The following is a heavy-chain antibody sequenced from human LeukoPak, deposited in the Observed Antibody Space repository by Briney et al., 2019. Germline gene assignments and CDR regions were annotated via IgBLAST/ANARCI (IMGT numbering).Heavy chain of an antibody. CDR3: ARDSCSSTSCYYSYYMDV. J-gene: IGHJ6*03. D-gene: IGHD2-2*01. V-gene: IGHV3-48*04. CDR1: GFTFSSYG. Sequence: GGSLRLSCAASGFTFSSYGMNWVRQAPGKGLEWVSYISSSSSAIYYADSVKGRFTISRDNAKNSLYLQMNSLRAEDTAVYYCARDSCSSTSCYYSYYMDVWGKGTTVTVSS. CDR2: ISSSSSAI.